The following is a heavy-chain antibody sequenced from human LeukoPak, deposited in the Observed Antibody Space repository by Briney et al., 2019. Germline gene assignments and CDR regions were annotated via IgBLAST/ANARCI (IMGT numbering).Heavy chain of an antibody. CDR1: GFTFSSYA. Sequence: GGSLRLSCAASGFTFSSYAMHWVRQAPARGLEWVAVISYDGSNKYYTDSVKGRFSISRDNSKNTLYLQMNSLRADDTAVYYCAKDPGYCSGGSCYYFDYGGQGTLVTVSS. CDR3: AKDPGYCSGGSCYYFDY. CDR2: ISYDGSNK. J-gene: IGHJ4*02. V-gene: IGHV3-30*18. D-gene: IGHD2-15*01.